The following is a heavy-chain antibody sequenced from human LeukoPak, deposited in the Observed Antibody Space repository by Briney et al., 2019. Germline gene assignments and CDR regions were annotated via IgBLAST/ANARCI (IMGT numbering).Heavy chain of an antibody. V-gene: IGHV4-30-2*01. Sequence: SETLSLTCIVSGGSIARGGYSWTWLRQPPGKGLEWIGGVYVTGNSHYNPSLKSRVTISVDFAKNHFSLSLTTVTAADTAVYYCARRTGWVDPWGQGTLVTVSS. J-gene: IGHJ5*02. CDR2: VYVTGNS. CDR3: ARRTGWVDP. CDR1: GGSIARGGYS.